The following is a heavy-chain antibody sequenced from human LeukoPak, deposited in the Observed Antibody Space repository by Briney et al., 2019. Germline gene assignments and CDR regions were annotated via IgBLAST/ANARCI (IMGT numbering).Heavy chain of an antibody. V-gene: IGHV4-34*01. D-gene: IGHD3-10*01. CDR3: ARGQTSGITMVRGAFGY. Sequence: SETLSLTCAVYGGSFSGYYWSWIRQPPGKGLEWIGEINHSGSTNYNPSLKSRVTISVDTSKNQFSLKLSSVTAADTAVYYCARGQTSGITMVRGAFGYWGQGTLVTASS. CDR2: INHSGST. CDR1: GGSFSGYY. J-gene: IGHJ4*02.